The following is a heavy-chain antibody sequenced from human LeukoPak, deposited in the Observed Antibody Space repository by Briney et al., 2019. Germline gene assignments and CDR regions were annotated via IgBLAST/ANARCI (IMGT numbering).Heavy chain of an antibody. CDR1: GYTFTGYY. Sequence: GASVKVSCKASGYTFTGYYLHWVRQAPGQGLEWMGWINPNSGGTNYAQKFQGWVTMTRDTSISTAYMELSRLRSDDTAVYYCARELSGRYPQYYFDFWGQGTLVTVSS. CDR2: INPNSGGT. V-gene: IGHV1-2*04. J-gene: IGHJ4*02. CDR3: ARELSGRYPQYYFDF. D-gene: IGHD1-26*01.